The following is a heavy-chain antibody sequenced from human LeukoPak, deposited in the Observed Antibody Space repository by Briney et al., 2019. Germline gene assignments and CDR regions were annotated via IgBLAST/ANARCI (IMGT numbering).Heavy chain of an antibody. V-gene: IGHV1-18*01. J-gene: IGHJ6*02. CDR2: ISAYNGNT. Sequence: PWASVKVSCKASGGTFSSYAISWVRQAPGQGLEWMGWISAYNGNTNYAQKLQGRVTMTTDTSTSTAYMELRSLRSDDTAVYYCAREMETRFRLYNWNGYGMDVWGQGTTVTVSS. CDR1: GGTFSSYA. CDR3: AREMETRFRLYNWNGYGMDV. D-gene: IGHD1-1*01.